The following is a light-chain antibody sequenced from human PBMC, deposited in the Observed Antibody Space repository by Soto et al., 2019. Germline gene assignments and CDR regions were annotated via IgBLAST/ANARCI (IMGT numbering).Light chain of an antibody. CDR3: CSYAGSSTFLYV. J-gene: IGLJ1*01. V-gene: IGLV2-23*02. CDR1: SSDVGSYNL. Sequence: SALTQPASVSGYPGQSITISCTGTSSDVGSYNLVSWYQQHPGKAPKLMIYEVSKRPSGVSNRFSGSKSGNTASLTISGLQAEDEADYYCCSYAGSSTFLYVFGTGTKVTVL. CDR2: EVS.